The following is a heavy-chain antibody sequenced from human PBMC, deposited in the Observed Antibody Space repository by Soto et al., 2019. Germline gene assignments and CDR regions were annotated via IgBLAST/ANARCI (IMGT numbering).Heavy chain of an antibody. V-gene: IGHV1-69*13. Sequence: SVKVSFKACGGTFSSYAISWLRQAPGQGLEWMGGIIPIFGTANYAQKFQGRVTITADESTSTAYMELSSLRSEDTAVYYCARTPYRYYGSGSYYSYYYYYGMDVWGQGTTVTVSS. CDR1: GGTFSSYA. J-gene: IGHJ6*02. D-gene: IGHD3-10*01. CDR2: IIPIFGTA. CDR3: ARTPYRYYGSGSYYSYYYYYGMDV.